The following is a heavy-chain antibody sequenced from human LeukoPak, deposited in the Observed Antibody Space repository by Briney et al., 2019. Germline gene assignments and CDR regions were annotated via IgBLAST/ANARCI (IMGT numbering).Heavy chain of an antibody. D-gene: IGHD5-18*01. CDR1: GGSISSYY. Sequence: SETLSLTCTVSGGSISSYYWSWIRQPPGKGLEWIGYIYYSGSTNYNPSLKSRVTISVDTSKNQFSLKLSSVTAADTAVHYCARDGGRGYSYGSDTFHIWGQGSMVTVSS. CDR3: ARDGGRGYSYGSDTFHI. CDR2: IYYSGST. J-gene: IGHJ3*02. V-gene: IGHV4-59*01.